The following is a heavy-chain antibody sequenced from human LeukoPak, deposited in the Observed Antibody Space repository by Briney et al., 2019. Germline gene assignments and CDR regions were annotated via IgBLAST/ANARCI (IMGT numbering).Heavy chain of an antibody. CDR1: GYIFTNYW. CDR3: ARRQYSGYDFDY. CDR2: IYPRDSDT. D-gene: IGHD5-12*01. J-gene: IGHJ4*02. V-gene: IGHV5-51*01. Sequence: PGESLKISCKGSGYIFTNYWIGWVRQMPGKGLEWMGIIYPRDSDTRYSPSFQGQVTVSADKSISTAYLQWSSLEASDTAMYYCARRQYSGYDFDYWSQGTLVTVSS.